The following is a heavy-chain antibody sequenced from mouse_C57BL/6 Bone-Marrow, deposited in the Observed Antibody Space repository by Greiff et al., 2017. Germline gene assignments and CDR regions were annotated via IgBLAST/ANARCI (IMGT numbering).Heavy chain of an antibody. Sequence: EVHLVESGGDLVKPGGSLKLSCAASGFTFSSYGMSWVRQTPDKRLEWVATISSGGSYTDYPDSVKGRFTISRDNAKNTLFLQMSRLKSADTAMYYCARQDLITDYYAMDYWGQGTSVTVSS. D-gene: IGHD2-4*01. J-gene: IGHJ4*01. CDR2: ISSGGSYT. CDR1: GFTFSSYG. CDR3: ARQDLITDYYAMDY. V-gene: IGHV5-6*01.